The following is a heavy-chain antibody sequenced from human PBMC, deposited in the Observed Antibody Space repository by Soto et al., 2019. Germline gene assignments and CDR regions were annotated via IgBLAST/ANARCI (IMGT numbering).Heavy chain of an antibody. CDR3: ARLSEYGSGSYNHYYYYYGMDV. Sequence: SETLSLTCTVSGGSFSSGSYYWGWIRQPPGKGLEWIGSIYYSGSTYYNPSLKSRVSISVDTSKNQFSLKLSSVTAADTAVYYCARLSEYGSGSYNHYYYYYGMDVWGQGTTVT. CDR2: IYYSGST. V-gene: IGHV4-39*01. CDR1: GGSFSSGSYY. D-gene: IGHD3-10*01. J-gene: IGHJ6*02.